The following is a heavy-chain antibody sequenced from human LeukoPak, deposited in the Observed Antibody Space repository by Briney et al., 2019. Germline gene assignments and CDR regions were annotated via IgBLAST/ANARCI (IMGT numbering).Heavy chain of an antibody. CDR2: IIPIFGTA. D-gene: IGHD2-15*01. V-gene: IGHV1-69*13. Sequence: SVKVSCKASGFTFTSYDINWVRQAPGQGLEWMGGIIPIFGTANYAQKFQGRVTITADESTSTAYMELSSLRSEDTAVYYCARSPEYCSGGSCFFLDYWGQGTLVTVSS. CDR3: ARSPEYCSGGSCFFLDY. J-gene: IGHJ4*02. CDR1: GFTFTSYD.